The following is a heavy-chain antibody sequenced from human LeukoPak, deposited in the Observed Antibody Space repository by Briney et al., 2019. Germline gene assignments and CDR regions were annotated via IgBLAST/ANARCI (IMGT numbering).Heavy chain of an antibody. CDR3: ARGGSYEDWFDP. Sequence: PSETLSLTCTVSGGSISPYYGSWIRQSPGKGLEWIGYIYYSGSTNYNPSLKSRVTISVDTSKNQFSLKLSSVTAADTAVYYCARGGSYEDWFDPWGQGTLVTVSS. J-gene: IGHJ5*02. D-gene: IGHD1-26*01. V-gene: IGHV4-59*01. CDR2: IYYSGST. CDR1: GGSISPYY.